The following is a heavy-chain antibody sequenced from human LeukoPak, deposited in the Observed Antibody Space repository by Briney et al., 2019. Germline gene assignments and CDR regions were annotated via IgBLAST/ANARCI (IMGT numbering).Heavy chain of an antibody. CDR1: GFTFSSYA. J-gene: IGHJ4*02. D-gene: IGHD6-6*01. CDR2: ISGSGGST. CDR3: AKLGGSSSRHLDY. Sequence: PGGSLRLSCAASGFTFSSYAMIWVRQAPGKGLEWVSAISGSGGSTYYADSVKGRFTISRDNSKNTLYLQMNSLRAEDTAVYYCAKLGGSSSRHLDYWGQGTLVTVSS. V-gene: IGHV3-23*01.